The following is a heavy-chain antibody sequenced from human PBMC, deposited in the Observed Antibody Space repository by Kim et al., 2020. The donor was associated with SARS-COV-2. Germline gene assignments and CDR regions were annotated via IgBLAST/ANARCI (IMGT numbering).Heavy chain of an antibody. CDR2: SGGST. V-gene: IGHV3-23*01. J-gene: IGHJ4*02. CDR3: AKDESD. Sequence: SGGSTSSANSVKGRFTLSGDKSKNTLYLQMNSLRAEDTAVYYCAKDESDWGQGTLVTVSS.